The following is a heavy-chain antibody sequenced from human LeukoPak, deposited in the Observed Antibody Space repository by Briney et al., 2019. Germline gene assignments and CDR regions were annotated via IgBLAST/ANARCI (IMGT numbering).Heavy chain of an antibody. CDR2: ISYDGNTV. CDR1: GFSFSSYG. Sequence: GGSLRLSCAASGFSFSSYGMHWVRQAPGKGLEWLTVISYDGNTVYYADSVKGRFTTSRDNSKNTLYVQMNSLRAEDTAIYYCARGRGYRDYDRPLDYWGQGTLVTVSS. J-gene: IGHJ4*02. D-gene: IGHD5-12*01. V-gene: IGHV3-30*03. CDR3: ARGRGYRDYDRPLDY.